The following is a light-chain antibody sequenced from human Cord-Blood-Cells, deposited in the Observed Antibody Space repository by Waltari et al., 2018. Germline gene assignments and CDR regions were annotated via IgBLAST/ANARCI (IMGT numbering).Light chain of an antibody. CDR3: QQYNSYWT. CDR1: QSISNR. CDR2: KAS. J-gene: IGKJ1*01. V-gene: IGKV1-5*03. Sequence: DIQMTQSPPTQSASVGDRVTITCRASQSISNRLAWYHQKPGKAPKLLLYKASSLESGGPSRFSGSGSGTEFTLTISSQQPDDFATYYCQQYNSYWTFGQGTKVEIK.